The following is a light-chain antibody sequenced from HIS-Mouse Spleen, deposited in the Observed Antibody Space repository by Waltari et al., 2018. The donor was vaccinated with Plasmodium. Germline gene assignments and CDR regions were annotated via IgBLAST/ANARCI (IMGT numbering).Light chain of an antibody. CDR2: EDN. J-gene: IGLJ3*02. CDR3: QSYDSSDWV. CDR1: SGSIASNY. Sequence: NFMLTQPHSVSESPGKTVTISCTRSSGSIASNYVQWYQQRPGSAPTTVIYEDNQRPSGVPDPFSGSIDSSSNSASLTISRLKTENEADYYCQSYDSSDWVFGGGTKLTVL. V-gene: IGLV6-57*04.